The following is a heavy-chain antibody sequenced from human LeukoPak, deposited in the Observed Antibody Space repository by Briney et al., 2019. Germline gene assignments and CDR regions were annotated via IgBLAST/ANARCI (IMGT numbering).Heavy chain of an antibody. D-gene: IGHD6-6*01. CDR1: GFSFSSYA. Sequence: PGGSLRLSCAASGFSFSSYAMSWVRQAPGKGLEWVSGISGSGGSSYYADSVKGRFTISRDNSKNTLYLQMNSLRAEDTAVYYCAKVRWSSSSPTAFDIWGQGTVVTVSS. V-gene: IGHV3-23*01. CDR3: AKVRWSSSSPTAFDI. J-gene: IGHJ3*02. CDR2: ISGSGGSS.